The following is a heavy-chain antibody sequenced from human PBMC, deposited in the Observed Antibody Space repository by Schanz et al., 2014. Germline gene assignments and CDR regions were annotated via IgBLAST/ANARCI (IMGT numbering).Heavy chain of an antibody. Sequence: QVQLVQSGAEVKKPGASVKVSCKASGYTFTSYGINWVRQAPGQGLEWMGWISAYNGNTNYAQKLQGRVTMTTDTSTSTAYMELRSLRSDDTAVYYCARGGYSSGWYDRDIAHFDYWVQCTLVTVSS. V-gene: IGHV1-18*01. CDR1: GYTFTSYG. D-gene: IGHD6-19*01. CDR3: ARGGYSSGWYDRDIAHFDY. CDR2: ISAYNGNT. J-gene: IGHJ4*02.